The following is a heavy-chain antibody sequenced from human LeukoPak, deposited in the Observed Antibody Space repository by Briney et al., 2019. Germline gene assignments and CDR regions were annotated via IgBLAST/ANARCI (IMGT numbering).Heavy chain of an antibody. D-gene: IGHD2-2*01. CDR3: ARDGTSTDDY. J-gene: IGHJ4*02. CDR1: GYTFTGFY. Sequence: ASVKVSCKPSGYTFTGFYIHWVRQAPGQGLEWIAWISGNNDNPNYGQKFQGRFTVTTDSSTSTAYMELRNLRSDDTAVYYCARDGTSTDDYWGQGTLVTVS. CDR2: ISGNNDNP. V-gene: IGHV1-18*04.